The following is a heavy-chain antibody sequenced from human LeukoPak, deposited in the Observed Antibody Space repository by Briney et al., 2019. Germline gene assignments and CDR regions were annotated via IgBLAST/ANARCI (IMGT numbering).Heavy chain of an antibody. D-gene: IGHD4-17*01. Sequence: SETLSLTCAVSGGSHSSGGYSWSWIRQPPGKGLEWIGFMFHTGSTHYSPSLQSRVTISVDRSKNQFSLRLSSVTAADTAVYYCARERDYGYCDYWGQGTLVTVSS. V-gene: IGHV4-30-2*01. CDR3: ARERDYGYCDY. CDR1: GGSHSSGGYS. CDR2: MFHTGST. J-gene: IGHJ4*02.